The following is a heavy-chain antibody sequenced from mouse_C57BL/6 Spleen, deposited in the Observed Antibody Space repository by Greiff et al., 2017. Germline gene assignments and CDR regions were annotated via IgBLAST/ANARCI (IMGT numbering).Heavy chain of an antibody. Sequence: DVQLQESGPELVKPGASVKIPCKASGYTFTDYSMDWVKQSHGKSLEWIGDINPNNGGTIYNQKFKGKATLTVDKSSSTAYMELRSLTSEDTAVYYCARWGDGYYAWFAYWGQGTLVTVSA. CDR1: GYTFTDYS. J-gene: IGHJ3*01. CDR2: INPNNGGT. D-gene: IGHD2-3*01. V-gene: IGHV1-18*01. CDR3: ARWGDGYYAWFAY.